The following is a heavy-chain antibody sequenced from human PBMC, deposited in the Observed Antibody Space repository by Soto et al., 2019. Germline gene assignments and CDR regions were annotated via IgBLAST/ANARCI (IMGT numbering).Heavy chain of an antibody. CDR2: ISYDGSNK. D-gene: IGHD3-22*01. CDR1: GFTFSSYA. Sequence: GGSLRLSCAASGFTFSSYAMHWVRQAPGKGLEWVAVISYDGSNKYYADSVKGRFTISRDNSKNTLYLQMNSLRAEDTAVYYCASARITMIVDSWGQGTLVTVSS. CDR3: ASARITMIVDS. V-gene: IGHV3-30-3*01. J-gene: IGHJ4*02.